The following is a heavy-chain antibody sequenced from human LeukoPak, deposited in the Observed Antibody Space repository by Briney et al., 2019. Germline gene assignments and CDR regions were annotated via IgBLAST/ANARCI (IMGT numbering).Heavy chain of an antibody. D-gene: IGHD6-25*01. Sequence: ASVKVSCKASGYTFTSYYMHWVRQAPGQGLEWLGIINPSGGSTSYAQKFQGRVTMTRDTSASTVYMELRSLKSDDTAVYYCARESIGGYGFDYWGQGTPVTVAS. CDR2: INPSGGST. V-gene: IGHV1-46*01. CDR1: GYTFTSYY. CDR3: ARESIGGYGFDY. J-gene: IGHJ4*02.